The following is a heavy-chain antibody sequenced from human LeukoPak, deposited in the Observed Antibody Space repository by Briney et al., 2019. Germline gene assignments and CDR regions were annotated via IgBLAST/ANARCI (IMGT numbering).Heavy chain of an antibody. J-gene: IGHJ4*02. V-gene: IGHV3-74*01. CDR2: IDNYGRTT. CDR3: ARDVGGAGSF. Sequence: PRGSLRLSCAASGNSLSSYWMHWFWQVAGKGLVWVSRIDNYGRTTDYADSVKGRFTISRDNVQNTLYLQMNSPNAEDTAVYYCARDVGGAGSFWGQGTLVTVSS. D-gene: IGHD3-10*01. CDR1: GNSLSSYW.